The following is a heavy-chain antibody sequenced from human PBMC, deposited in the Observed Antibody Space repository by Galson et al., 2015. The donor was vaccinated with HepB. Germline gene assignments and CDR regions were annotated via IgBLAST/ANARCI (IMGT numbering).Heavy chain of an antibody. V-gene: IGHV1-2*06. D-gene: IGHD3-22*01. Sequence: SVKVSCKASGYTFTGYYMHWVRQAPGQGLEWMGRINPNSGGTNYAQKFQGRVTMTRDTSISTAYMELSRLRSDDTAVYYCARGGYDSSGFLPQYWGQGTLVTVSS. J-gene: IGHJ4*02. CDR3: ARGGYDSSGFLPQY. CDR2: INPNSGGT. CDR1: GYTFTGYY.